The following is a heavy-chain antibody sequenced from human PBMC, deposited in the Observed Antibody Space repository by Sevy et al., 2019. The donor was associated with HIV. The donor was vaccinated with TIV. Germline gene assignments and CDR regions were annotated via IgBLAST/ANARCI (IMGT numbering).Heavy chain of an antibody. V-gene: IGHV3-7*03. CDR3: ARGNSGSFDY. J-gene: IGHJ4*02. CDR1: GFSFSSYW. Sequence: GGSLRLSCAASGFSFSSYWMHWVRQAPGKGLEWVANIKQDESEKYYAASVKGGFTISRDNAKNSVYRQMNSLRPEDTAIYYCARGNSGSFDYWGQGTLVTVSS. CDR2: IKQDESEK. D-gene: IGHD3-22*01.